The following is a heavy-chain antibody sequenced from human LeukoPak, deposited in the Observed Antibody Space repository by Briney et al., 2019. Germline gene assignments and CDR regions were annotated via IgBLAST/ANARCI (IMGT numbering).Heavy chain of an antibody. J-gene: IGHJ6*03. CDR3: ARVRKEPYGSGSPPLDYYMDV. Sequence: GASVKVSCKASGGTFSSYAISWVRQAPGQGLECMGGIIPIFGTANYAQKFQGRVTITADKSTSTAYMELSSLRSEDTAVYYCARVRKEPYGSGSPPLDYYMDVWGKGTTVTVSS. D-gene: IGHD3-10*01. V-gene: IGHV1-69*06. CDR2: IIPIFGTA. CDR1: GGTFSSYA.